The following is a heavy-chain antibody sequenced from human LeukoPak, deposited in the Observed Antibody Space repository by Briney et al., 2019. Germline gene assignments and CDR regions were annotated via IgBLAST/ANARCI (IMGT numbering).Heavy chain of an antibody. CDR2: ISGSGGST. Sequence: PGGSLRLSCAASGFTFSSYAMSWVRQAPGKGLEWVSAISGSGGSTYYADSVKGRFTISRDNSKNTLYLQVNSLRAEDTAVYYCAKDRGGYCSGGSCYYNWFDPWGQGTLVTVSS. CDR1: GFTFSSYA. CDR3: AKDRGGYCSGGSCYYNWFDP. V-gene: IGHV3-23*01. D-gene: IGHD2-15*01. J-gene: IGHJ5*02.